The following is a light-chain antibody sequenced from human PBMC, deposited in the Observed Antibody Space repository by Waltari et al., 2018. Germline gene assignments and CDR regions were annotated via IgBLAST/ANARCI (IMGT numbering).Light chain of an antibody. J-gene: IGKJ1*01. V-gene: IGKV1-39*01. Sequence: DIQMTQSPSSLSASVGDRVTITCRASQSGRNFLNWYQQEPGKAPKPLIYATSTLQTGVPSRFSGSGSGTDFTLSISSLQPEDFAIYFCQQGYMTPRTFGQGTKVEIK. CDR1: QSGRNF. CDR2: ATS. CDR3: QQGYMTPRT.